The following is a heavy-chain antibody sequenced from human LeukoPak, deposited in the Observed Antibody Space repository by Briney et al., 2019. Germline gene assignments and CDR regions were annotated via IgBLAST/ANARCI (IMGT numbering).Heavy chain of an antibody. V-gene: IGHV3-23*01. CDR1: GFTFRSYG. CDR2: ISGSGGST. D-gene: IGHD7-27*01. J-gene: IGHJ6*03. CDR3: AKAPSGSYYYYYYMDV. Sequence: PGGSLRLSCAASGFTFRSYGMHWVRQAPGKGLEWVSAISGSGGSTYYADSVKGRFTISRDNSKNTLYLQMNSLRAEDTAVYYCAKAPSGSYYYYYYMDVWGKGTTVTVSS.